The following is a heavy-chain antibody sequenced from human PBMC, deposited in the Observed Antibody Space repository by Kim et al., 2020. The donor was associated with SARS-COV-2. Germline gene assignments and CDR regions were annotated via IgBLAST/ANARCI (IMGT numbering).Heavy chain of an antibody. CDR1: GFTMSSNY. CDR3: SRDVFSVSYFDF. V-gene: IGHV3-53*01. Sequence: GGSLRLSCAASGFTMSSNYMNWIRQAPGRGLEWVSSIYSDGDTYYADSVKGRFTISSEISKSTVYFQMKSRRAEDTAVYYCSRDVFSVSYFDFWGQG. J-gene: IGHJ4*02. CDR2: IYSDGDT.